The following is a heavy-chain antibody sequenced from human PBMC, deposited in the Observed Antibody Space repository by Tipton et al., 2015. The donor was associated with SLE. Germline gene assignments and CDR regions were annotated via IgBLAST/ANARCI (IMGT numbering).Heavy chain of an antibody. Sequence: GSLRLSCAASGFTFSSYEMNWVRQAPGKGLEWVSYISSSGSTIYYADSVKGRFTISRDNAKNSLYLQMNSLRAEDTAVYYCARDGGLVAVAATDAFDNWGKGKMV. J-gene: IGHJ3*02. CDR1: GFTFSSYE. V-gene: IGHV3-48*03. CDR3: ARDGGLVAVAATDAFDN. CDR2: ISSSGSTI. D-gene: IGHD6-19*01.